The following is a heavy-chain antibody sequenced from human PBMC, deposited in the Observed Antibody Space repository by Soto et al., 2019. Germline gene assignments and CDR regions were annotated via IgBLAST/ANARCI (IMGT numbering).Heavy chain of an antibody. CDR1: GFTFINYA. Sequence: EVQLLESGGGLVQPGGSLRLSCTASGFTFINYAMIWVRQAPGKGLEWVSTISGGGDGTFYADSVKGHFTISRDNSKNTLYLQMNGLRSEDTAVYYCAKKGLGSLKRFFYNDACHYAFDLWGQGTVVTVSS. CDR3: AKKGLGSLKRFFYNDACHYAFDL. V-gene: IGHV3-23*01. CDR2: ISGGGDGT. D-gene: IGHD3-16*01. J-gene: IGHJ3*01.